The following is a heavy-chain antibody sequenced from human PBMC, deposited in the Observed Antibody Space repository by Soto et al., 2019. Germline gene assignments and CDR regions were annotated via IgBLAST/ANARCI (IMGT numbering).Heavy chain of an antibody. D-gene: IGHD3-10*01. V-gene: IGHV3-30-3*01. CDR1: GFTFSSYA. CDR2: ISYDGSNK. CDR3: ARSKVVVRGVRDYYYMDV. Sequence: GGSLRLFCAASGFTFSSYAMHWVRQAPGKGLEWVAVISYDGSNKYYADSVKGRFTISRDNAKNSLYLQMNSLRAEDSAVYYCARSKVVVRGVRDYYYMDVWGKGTTVTVSS. J-gene: IGHJ6*03.